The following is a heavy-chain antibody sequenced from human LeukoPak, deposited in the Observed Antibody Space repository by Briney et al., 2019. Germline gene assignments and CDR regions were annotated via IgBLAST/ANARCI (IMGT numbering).Heavy chain of an antibody. V-gene: IGHV3-7*03. CDR2: IKQDGSEK. CDR1: GFTFSSYW. J-gene: IGHJ1*01. Sequence: PGGSLRLSCAASGFTFSSYWMSWVRQAPGKGLEWVAHIKQDGSEKDYVDSVKGRFTISRDNSKNTLYLQMNSLRAEDTAVYDCAKDFGGAKYGGYFQHWGQGTLVTVSS. CDR3: AKDFGGAKYGGYFQH. D-gene: IGHD3-3*01.